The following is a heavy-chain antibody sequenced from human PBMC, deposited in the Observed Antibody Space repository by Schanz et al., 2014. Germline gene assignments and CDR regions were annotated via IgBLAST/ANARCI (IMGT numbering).Heavy chain of an antibody. J-gene: IGHJ4*02. CDR3: ARDAVTSVLTPGFYY. Sequence: VQLVESGGGVVQPGGSLRLSCAASGFTFDPYAMHWLRQSPGKGLEWVANIKQDGSEKYYVDSVKGRFTISRDNAKKSLYLRMNSLRAEDTAVYYCARDAVTSVLTPGFYYWGQGTLVTVSS. CDR1: GFTFDPYA. CDR2: IKQDGSEK. D-gene: IGHD4-17*01. V-gene: IGHV3-7*01.